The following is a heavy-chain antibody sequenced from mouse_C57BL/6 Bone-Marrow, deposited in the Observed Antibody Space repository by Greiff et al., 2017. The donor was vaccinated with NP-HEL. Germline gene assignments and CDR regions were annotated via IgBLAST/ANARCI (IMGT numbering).Heavy chain of an antibody. V-gene: IGHV1-50*01. D-gene: IGHD1-1*01. CDR3: ARLTTVVATDY. J-gene: IGHJ2*01. CDR1: GYTFTSYW. Sequence: VQLQQSGAELAKPGASVKLSCKASGYTFTSYWMQWVKQRPGQGLEWIGEIDPSDSYTNYNQKFKGKATLTVDTSSSTAYMQLSSLTSEDSAVYYCARLTTVVATDYWGQGTTLTVSS. CDR2: IDPSDSYT.